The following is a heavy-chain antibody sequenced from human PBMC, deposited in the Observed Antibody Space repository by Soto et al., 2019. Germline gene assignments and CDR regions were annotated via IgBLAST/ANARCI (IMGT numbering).Heavy chain of an antibody. Sequence: PSETLSLTCSVSGGSINSSSYFWGWVRQPPGKGLEWIGSIYYSGSTYYNPSLRSRVTISVETSKNQFSLTLSSVTAADTAVFYCARHYSSGSRNWFDPWGQGTLGTV. CDR3: ARHYSSGSRNWFDP. J-gene: IGHJ5*02. V-gene: IGHV4-39*01. CDR1: GGSINSSSYF. CDR2: IYYSGST. D-gene: IGHD6-19*01.